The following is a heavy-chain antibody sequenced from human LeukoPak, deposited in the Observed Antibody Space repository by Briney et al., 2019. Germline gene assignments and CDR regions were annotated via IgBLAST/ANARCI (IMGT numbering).Heavy chain of an antibody. CDR3: ARDVGPSRFLEWLSPYDAFDI. Sequence: SETLSLTCTVSGGSISSGSYYWSWIRQPPGKGLEWIGYIYYSGSTNYNPSLKSRVTISVDTSQNQFSLKLSSVTAADTAVYYCARDVGPSRFLEWLSPYDAFDIWGQGTMVTVSS. J-gene: IGHJ3*02. V-gene: IGHV4-61*01. D-gene: IGHD3-3*01. CDR1: GGSISSGSYY. CDR2: IYYSGST.